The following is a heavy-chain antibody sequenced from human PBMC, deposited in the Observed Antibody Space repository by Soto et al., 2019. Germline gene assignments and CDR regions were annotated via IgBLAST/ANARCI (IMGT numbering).Heavy chain of an antibody. CDR3: ARGGYDFWSGYYRNWFDP. V-gene: IGHV4-59*01. CDR1: GGSISSYY. CDR2: IYYSGST. Sequence: SETLSLTCTVSGGSISSYYWSWIRQPPGKGLEWIGYIYYSGSTNYNPSLKSRVTISVDTSKNQFSLKLSSVTAADTAVYYCARGGYDFWSGYYRNWFDPWGQGTLVTVSS. J-gene: IGHJ5*02. D-gene: IGHD3-3*01.